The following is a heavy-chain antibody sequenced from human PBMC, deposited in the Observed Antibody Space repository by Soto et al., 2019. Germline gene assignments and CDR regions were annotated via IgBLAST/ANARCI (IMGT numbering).Heavy chain of an antibody. CDR3: ARQTITYCSSTSCYLGAFDI. CDR1: GFTFSDYY. V-gene: IGHV3-66*04. D-gene: IGHD2-2*01. CDR2: IYSGGST. J-gene: IGHJ3*02. Sequence: GGSLRLSCAASGFTFSDYYIHWVRQAPGKGLEWVSVIYSGGSTYYADSVKGRFTISRDNSKNTLYLQMNSLRAEDTAVYYCARQTITYCSSTSCYLGAFDIWGQGTMVTVSS.